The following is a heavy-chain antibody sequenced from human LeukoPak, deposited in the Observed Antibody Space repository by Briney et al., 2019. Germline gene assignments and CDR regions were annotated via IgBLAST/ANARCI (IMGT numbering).Heavy chain of an antibody. V-gene: IGHV4-4*07. J-gene: IGHJ6*02. D-gene: IGHD6-19*01. CDR1: GGSITNYY. CDR3: ARASPIRVAGNSYYYAMDV. Sequence: PSETLSLTCTVSGGSITNYYWTWIRQPAGKGLEWIGRIYSSGTTTYNPSLRSRVDMSVDTSKNQFSLKLRSVTAADTALYYCARASPIRVAGNSYYYAMDVWGQGTTVIVSS. CDR2: IYSSGTT.